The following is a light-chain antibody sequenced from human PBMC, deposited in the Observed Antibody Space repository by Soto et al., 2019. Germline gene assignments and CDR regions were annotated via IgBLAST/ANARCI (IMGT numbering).Light chain of an antibody. Sequence: EIPLTQSPGTLSLSPGERVTLSCRASQSVSDNLAWYQQKPGQGPRLLVYRASTRNRGIPARFSGSESGTEFTLTISSLQSEDFAVYYCQQYNYWPITFGQGTRLEIK. CDR3: QQYNYWPIT. V-gene: IGKV3-15*01. CDR2: RAS. J-gene: IGKJ5*01. CDR1: QSVSDN.